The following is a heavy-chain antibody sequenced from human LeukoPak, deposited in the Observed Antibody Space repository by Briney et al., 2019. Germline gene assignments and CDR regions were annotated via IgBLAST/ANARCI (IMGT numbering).Heavy chain of an antibody. J-gene: IGHJ4*02. Sequence: SCKASGYTFTGYYMHWVRQAPGKGLEWVAVISYDGSNKYYADSVKGRFTISRDNSKNTLYLQMNSLRAEDTAVYYCSLLAVASAFDYWGQGTLVTVSS. D-gene: IGHD6-19*01. V-gene: IGHV3-30-3*01. CDR1: GYTFTGYY. CDR3: SLLAVASAFDY. CDR2: ISYDGSNK.